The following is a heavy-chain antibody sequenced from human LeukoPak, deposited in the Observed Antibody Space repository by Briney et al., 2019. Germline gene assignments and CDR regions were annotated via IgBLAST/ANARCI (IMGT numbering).Heavy chain of an antibody. CDR2: IYPGDSDT. CDR3: ARVMGSGWTLYYFDY. CDR1: GYYFTNSW. V-gene: IGHV5-51*01. Sequence: GESLKISCKASGYYFTNSWIGWVRQMPGKGLEWMGIIYPGDSDTRYSPSFQGQVTISADKSISTAYLQWSSLKASDTAMYYCARVMGSGWTLYYFDYWGQGTLVTVSS. D-gene: IGHD6-19*01. J-gene: IGHJ4*02.